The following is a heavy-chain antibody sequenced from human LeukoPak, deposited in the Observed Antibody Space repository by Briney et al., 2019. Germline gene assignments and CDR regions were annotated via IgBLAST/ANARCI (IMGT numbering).Heavy chain of an antibody. CDR1: GFTFGAYG. Sequence: GGSLRLSCAASGFTFGAYGMHWVRQAPGKGLEWVAFIPYDGSNKYYADSVKGRFTISRDNSKNSLYLQMNSLRAEDTAVYYCAKDQTPYYYDTSDFDYWGQGTLVTVSS. D-gene: IGHD3-22*01. V-gene: IGHV3-30*02. CDR2: IPYDGSNK. J-gene: IGHJ4*02. CDR3: AKDQTPYYYDTSDFDY.